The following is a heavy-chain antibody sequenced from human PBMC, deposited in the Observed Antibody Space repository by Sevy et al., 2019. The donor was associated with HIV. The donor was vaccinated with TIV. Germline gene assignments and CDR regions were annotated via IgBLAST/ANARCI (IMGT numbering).Heavy chain of an antibody. D-gene: IGHD5-12*01. CDR2: IFGDGDIT. V-gene: IGHV3-23*01. CDR3: ARETLSGYNL. J-gene: IGHJ4*02. Sequence: GGSLRLSCAASGFTFSSYAMNWVRQAPGKGLEWVSSIFGDGDITYYADSVKGRFTISRDKSKNTLYLQMHSLRAEDTAVYYCARETLSGYNLWGQGTRVTVSS. CDR1: GFTFSSYA.